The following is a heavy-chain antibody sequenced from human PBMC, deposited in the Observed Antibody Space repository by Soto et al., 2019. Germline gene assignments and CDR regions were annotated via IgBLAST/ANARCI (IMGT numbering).Heavy chain of an antibody. J-gene: IGHJ5*02. Sequence: VASVKVSCKASGYTFTSYAMHWVRQAPGQSLEWTGWINAGNGNTKYSQKFQGRVAITRDTSASTAYMELSSLRSEDTAVYYCARLGPPADPWGQGTLVTVSS. CDR3: ARLGPPADP. V-gene: IGHV1-3*01. CDR2: INAGNGNT. CDR1: GYTFTSYA.